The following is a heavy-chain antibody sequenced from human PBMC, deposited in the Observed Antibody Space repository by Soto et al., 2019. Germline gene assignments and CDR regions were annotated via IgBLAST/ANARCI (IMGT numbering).Heavy chain of an antibody. CDR3: ATSRLF. J-gene: IGHJ4*02. D-gene: IGHD6-19*01. CDR2: IINSDGST. Sequence: PGGSLRLSCATSGFTFSANVMNWVRQAPGKGLEWVSGIINSDGSTYYADSVRGRFTISRDNSKNTLYLQMNSLRAEDTAVYYCATSRLFWGQGALVTVSS. V-gene: IGHV3-23*01. CDR1: GFTFSANV.